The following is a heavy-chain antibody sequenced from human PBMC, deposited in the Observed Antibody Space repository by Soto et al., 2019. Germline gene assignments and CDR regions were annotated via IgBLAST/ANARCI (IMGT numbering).Heavy chain of an antibody. CDR2: MNPNSGNT. V-gene: IGHV1-8*01. CDR3: AKAISDYYAPFDF. D-gene: IGHD3-22*01. J-gene: IGHJ4*02. Sequence: ASVKVSCKASGYTFTSYDINWVRQATGQGLEWMGWMNPNSGNTGYAQKFQGRVTMTRNTSISTAYMGLSSLRSEDTAVYYCAKAISDYYAPFDFWGQGTLVTVSS. CDR1: GYTFTSYD.